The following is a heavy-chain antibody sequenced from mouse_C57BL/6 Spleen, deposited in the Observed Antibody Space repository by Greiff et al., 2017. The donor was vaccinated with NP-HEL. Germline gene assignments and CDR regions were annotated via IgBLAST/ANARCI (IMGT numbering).Heavy chain of an antibody. CDR2: IYPGSGST. CDR1: GYTFTSYW. D-gene: IGHD4-1*01. V-gene: IGHV1-55*01. CDR3: ARSRCRTGTSYYFDY. Sequence: VQLQQPGAELVKPGASVKMSCKASGYTFTSYWITWVKQRPGQGLEWIGDIYPGSGSTNYNEKFKSKATLTVDTSSSTAYMQLSSLTSEDSAVYYCARSRCRTGTSYYFDYWGQGTTLTVSS. J-gene: IGHJ2*01.